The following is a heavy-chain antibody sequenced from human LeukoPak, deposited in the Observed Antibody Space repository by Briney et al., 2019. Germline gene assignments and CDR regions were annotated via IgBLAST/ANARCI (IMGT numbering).Heavy chain of an antibody. J-gene: IGHJ4*02. Sequence: KTSETLSLTCTVSGGSISSSSYYWGWIRQPPGKGLEWIGSIYYSGSTYYNPSLKSRVTISVDTSKNQFSLKLSSVTAADTAVYYCARHTDLSGSGSYGGDYWGQGTLVTVSS. D-gene: IGHD3-10*01. CDR3: ARHTDLSGSGSYGGDY. V-gene: IGHV4-39*01. CDR1: GGSISSSSYY. CDR2: IYYSGST.